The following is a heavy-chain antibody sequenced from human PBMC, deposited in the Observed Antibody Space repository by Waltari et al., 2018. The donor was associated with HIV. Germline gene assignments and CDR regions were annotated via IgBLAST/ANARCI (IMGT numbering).Heavy chain of an antibody. CDR3: ARGVGRYYDFWSGYSSAEYFQH. V-gene: IGHV4-34*01. CDR1: GGSFSGYY. Sequence: QVQLQQWGAGRLKPSETLSPSCAGYGGSFSGYYWSWIRQPPGKGVGWIGEINHSGSTNYNPSLKSRVTISVDTSKNQFSLKLSSVTAADTAVYYCARGVGRYYDFWSGYSSAEYFQHWGQGTLVTVSS. J-gene: IGHJ1*01. D-gene: IGHD3-3*01. CDR2: INHSGST.